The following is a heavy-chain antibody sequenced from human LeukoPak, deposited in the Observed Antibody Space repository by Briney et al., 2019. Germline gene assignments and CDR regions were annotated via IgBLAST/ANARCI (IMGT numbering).Heavy chain of an antibody. CDR2: IIPIFGTA. CDR1: GGTFSSYA. D-gene: IGHD3-3*01. CDR3: ATRLTIFGVVIDY. Sequence: ASVKVSCKASGGTFSSYAISWVRQAPGQGLEWMGGIIPIFGTANYAQKFQGRVTITADKSTSTAYMELSSLRSEDTAVYYCATRLTIFGVVIDYWGQGTLVPVSS. V-gene: IGHV1-69*06. J-gene: IGHJ4*02.